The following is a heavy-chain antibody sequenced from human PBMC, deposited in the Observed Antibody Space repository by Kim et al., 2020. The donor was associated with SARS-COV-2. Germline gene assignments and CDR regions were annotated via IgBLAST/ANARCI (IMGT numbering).Heavy chain of an antibody. J-gene: IGHJ4*02. CDR3: STERGGY. CDR2: DGGTT. V-gene: IGHV3-15*01. Sequence: DGGTTDYAAPVKGRFTISRDDSKTTLYLQMDSRKTEDTAVYFCSTERGGYWGQGTLVTVSS. D-gene: IGHD3-16*01.